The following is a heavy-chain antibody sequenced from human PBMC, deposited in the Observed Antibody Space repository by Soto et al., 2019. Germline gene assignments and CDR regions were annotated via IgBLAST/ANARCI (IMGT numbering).Heavy chain of an antibody. V-gene: IGHV3-23*01. Sequence: GGSLRLSCAASGFTFSSYAMSWVRQAPGKGLEWVSAISGGGGSTYYADSVKGRFTISRDNSKNTLYLQMNSLRAEDTAVYYCARAMVRGVIWRTRFDPWGQGTLVTVSS. CDR2: ISGGGGST. J-gene: IGHJ5*02. CDR1: GFTFSSYA. D-gene: IGHD3-10*01. CDR3: ARAMVRGVIWRTRFDP.